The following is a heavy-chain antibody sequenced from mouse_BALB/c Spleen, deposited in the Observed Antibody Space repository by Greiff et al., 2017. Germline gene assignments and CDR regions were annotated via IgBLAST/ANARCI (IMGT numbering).Heavy chain of an antibody. D-gene: IGHD1-1*01. CDR1: GYTFTSYW. V-gene: IGHV1-5*01. J-gene: IGHJ2*01. Sequence: VQLQQSGTVLARPGASVKMSCKASGYTFTSYWMHWVKQRPGQGLEWIGAIYPGNSDTSYNQKFKGKAKLTAVTSTSTAYMELSSLTNEDSAVYYCTRGGTVVAPDDWGQGTTLTVSS. CDR2: IYPGNSDT. CDR3: TRGGTVVAPDD.